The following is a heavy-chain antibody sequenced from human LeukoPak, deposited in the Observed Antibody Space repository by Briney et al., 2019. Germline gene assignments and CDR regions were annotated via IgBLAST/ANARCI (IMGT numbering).Heavy chain of an antibody. Sequence: GGSLRLSCAASGFTFSSYSMNWVRQAPGKGLEWVSSISSSSSYIYYADSVKGRFTISRDNAKNSLYLQMNSLRAEDTAVYYCASTTVTTQKRDYWGQGTLVTVSS. CDR1: GFTFSSYS. V-gene: IGHV3-21*01. J-gene: IGHJ4*02. D-gene: IGHD4-17*01. CDR2: ISSSSSYI. CDR3: ASTTVTTQKRDY.